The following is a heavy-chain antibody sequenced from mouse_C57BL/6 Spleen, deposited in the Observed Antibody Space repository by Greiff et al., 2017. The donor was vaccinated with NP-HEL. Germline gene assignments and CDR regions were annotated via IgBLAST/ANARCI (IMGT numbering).Heavy chain of an antibody. CDR1: GYTFTDYY. CDR3: ARDHPKFITTVVATDAY. CDR2: INPNNGGT. J-gene: IGHJ3*01. D-gene: IGHD1-1*01. V-gene: IGHV1-26*01. Sequence: EVQLQQSGPELVKPGASVKISCKASGYTFTDYYMNWVKQSHGKSLEWIGDINPNNGGTSYNQKFKGKATLTVDKSSSTAYMELRSLTSEDSAVYYCARDHPKFITTVVATDAYWGQGTLVTVSA.